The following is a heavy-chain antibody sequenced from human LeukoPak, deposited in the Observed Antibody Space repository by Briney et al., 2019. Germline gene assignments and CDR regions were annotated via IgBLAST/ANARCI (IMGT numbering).Heavy chain of an antibody. V-gene: IGHV4-34*01. D-gene: IGHD5-12*01. Sequence: SETLSLTCAVYGGSFSSYYWSWIRQPPGKGLEWIGEIIHSGITTYSPSLTSRVTISVDTSKSQFSLKLSSVTAADTAVYYCARGSPIVATNGYFNYWGQGTLVTVSS. CDR2: IIHSGIT. CDR1: GGSFSSYY. J-gene: IGHJ4*02. CDR3: ARGSPIVATNGYFNY.